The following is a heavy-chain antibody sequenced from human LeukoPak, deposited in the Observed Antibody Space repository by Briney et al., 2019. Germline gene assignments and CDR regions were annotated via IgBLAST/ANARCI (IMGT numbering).Heavy chain of an antibody. V-gene: IGHV3-21*04. CDR2: ISSSSSYI. CDR3: AKDNGRWLQSCYDY. J-gene: IGHJ4*02. Sequence: GGSLRLSCAASGFTFSSYSMNWVRQAPGKGLEWVSSISSSSSYIYHADSVKGRFTISRDNAKNSLYLQMNSLRAEDMALYYCAKDNGRWLQSCYDYWGQGTLVTVSS. D-gene: IGHD5-24*01. CDR1: GFTFSSYS.